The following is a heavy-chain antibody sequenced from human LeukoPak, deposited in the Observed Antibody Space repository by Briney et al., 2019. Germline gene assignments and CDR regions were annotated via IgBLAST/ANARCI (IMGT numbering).Heavy chain of an antibody. CDR1: GFNFTTYW. CDR3: AKDVRSDYFDY. CDR2: ISSSGRYM. Sequence: GGSLRLSCTTSGFNFTTYWMSWVRQAPGKGLEWVSAISSSGRYMYYADSVKGRFTISRDNANNSLYLQMDSLRAEDTAVYYCAKDVRSDYFDYWGQGTLVTVSS. J-gene: IGHJ4*02. V-gene: IGHV3-21*01.